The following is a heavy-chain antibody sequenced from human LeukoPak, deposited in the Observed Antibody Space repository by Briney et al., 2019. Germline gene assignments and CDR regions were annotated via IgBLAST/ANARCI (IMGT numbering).Heavy chain of an antibody. CDR2: ISSSSDYI. Sequence: GGSLRLSCAASGFTFSSCSMNWVRQAPGKGLEWVSSISSSSDYIYYADSMKGRFTISRDNAKNSLYLQMNSLRAEDTAVCYCANTYCSGGSCYWAFDYWGQGTLVTVSS. CDR3: ANTYCSGGSCYWAFDY. D-gene: IGHD2-15*01. V-gene: IGHV3-21*01. CDR1: GFTFSSCS. J-gene: IGHJ4*02.